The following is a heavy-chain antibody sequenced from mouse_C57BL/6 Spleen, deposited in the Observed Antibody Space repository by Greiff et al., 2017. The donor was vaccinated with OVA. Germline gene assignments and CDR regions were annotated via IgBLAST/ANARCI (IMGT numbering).Heavy chain of an antibody. Sequence: EVMLVESGGGLVQPGGSLKLSCAASGFTFSDYGMAWVRQAPRKGPEWVAFISNFAYSIYYADTVTGRFTSSIENAKNTLYLEMSSLRSEDTAMYYCARHGGAMDYWGQGTSVTVSS. CDR1: GFTFSDYG. CDR3: ARHGGAMDY. J-gene: IGHJ4*01. V-gene: IGHV5-15*01. CDR2: ISNFAYSI.